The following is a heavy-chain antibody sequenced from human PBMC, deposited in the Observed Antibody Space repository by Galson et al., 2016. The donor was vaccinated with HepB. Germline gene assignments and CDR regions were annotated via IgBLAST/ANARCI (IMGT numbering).Heavy chain of an antibody. CDR1: GDTFNNYA. Sequence: SVKVSCKASGDTFNNYAISWVRQAPGQGPEWTGGIIPIFDTAKYAQKFQGRVTITADESTYTAYMELSSLTSEDTALYYCARDTMVRGAALDYWGQGTLVTVSS. V-gene: IGHV1-69*13. J-gene: IGHJ4*02. D-gene: IGHD3-10*01. CDR3: ARDTMVRGAALDY. CDR2: IIPIFDTA.